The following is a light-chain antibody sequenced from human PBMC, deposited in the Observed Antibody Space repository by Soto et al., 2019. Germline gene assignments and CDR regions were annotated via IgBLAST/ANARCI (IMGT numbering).Light chain of an antibody. CDR2: EVS. J-gene: IGLJ3*02. V-gene: IGLV2-14*01. CDR3: TSHTASSTWV. CDR1: SSDVGYDNY. Sequence: QSALTQPASVSGSPGQSITISCTGTSSDVGYDNYVSWFQQHPGKAPKLMIYEVSRRPSGVSNRFSGSKSANTASLTIYGLQAEDEADYYCTSHTASSTWVFGGGTKLTVL.